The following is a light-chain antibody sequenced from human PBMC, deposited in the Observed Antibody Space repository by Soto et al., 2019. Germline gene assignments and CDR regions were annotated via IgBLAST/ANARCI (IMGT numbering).Light chain of an antibody. CDR2: EIN. V-gene: IGLV2-8*01. CDR3: SSYAGSNNYV. J-gene: IGLJ1*01. CDR1: SSDVGAYDY. Sequence: QSVLAQPPSASGSPGQSVTISCTGTSSDVGAYDYVSWYQQHPGKAPKLMIYEINKRPSGVPDRFSGSKSGNTASLTVSGLQAEDEADYFSSSYAGSNNYVFGTGTKVTVL.